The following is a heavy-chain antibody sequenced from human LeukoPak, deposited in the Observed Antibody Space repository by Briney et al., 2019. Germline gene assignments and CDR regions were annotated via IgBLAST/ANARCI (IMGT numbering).Heavy chain of an antibody. CDR1: GGSFSGYY. Sequence: SETLSLTCAVYGGSFSGYYWGWIRQPPGKGLEWIGSIYYSGSTYYNPSLKSRVTISVDTSKNQFSLKLSSVTAADTAVYYCARSLTHMIVVVINKKTRAFDIWGQGTMVTVSS. CDR3: ARSLTHMIVVVINKKTRAFDI. CDR2: IYYSGST. J-gene: IGHJ3*02. D-gene: IGHD3-22*01. V-gene: IGHV4-34*01.